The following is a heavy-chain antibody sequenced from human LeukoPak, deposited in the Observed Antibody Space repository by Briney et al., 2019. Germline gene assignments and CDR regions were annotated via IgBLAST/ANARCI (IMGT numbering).Heavy chain of an antibody. CDR2: FDPEDGET. J-gene: IGHJ5*02. Sequence: ASVKVSCKVSGYTLTELSMHWVRQAPGKGLEWMGGFDPEDGETIYAQKFQGRVTMTEDTSTDTAYMELSSLRSEDTAVYYCASQPWELVLNWFDPWGQGTLVTVSS. CDR1: GYTLTELS. D-gene: IGHD1-26*01. V-gene: IGHV1-24*01. CDR3: ASQPWELVLNWFDP.